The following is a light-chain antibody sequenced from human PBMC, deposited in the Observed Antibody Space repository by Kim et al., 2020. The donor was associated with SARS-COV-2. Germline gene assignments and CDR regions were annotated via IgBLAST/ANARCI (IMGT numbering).Light chain of an antibody. V-gene: IGLV7-46*01. CDR1: TGGVTSDHY. CDR3: SLYYSGIVI. J-gene: IGLJ2*01. Sequence: QAVVTQEPSLTVSPGGTVTLTCASNTGGVTSDHYPYWFQQKPGQAPKTLIYDTDNKHSWTPARFSGSLLGGKAALSLSGAQPEDEAEYFCSLYYSGIVIFGGWTQLTVL. CDR2: DTD.